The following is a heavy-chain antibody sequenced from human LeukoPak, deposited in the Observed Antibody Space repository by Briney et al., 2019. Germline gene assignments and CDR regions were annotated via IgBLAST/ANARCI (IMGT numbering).Heavy chain of an antibody. V-gene: IGHV3-7*01. D-gene: IGHD6-13*01. CDR1: GFTFSSYW. CDR2: IKQDGSEK. Sequence: QSGVSLRLSCAASGFTFSSYWMSWVRQAPGKGLEWVANIKQDGSEKYYVDSVKGRFTISRDNAKNSLYLQMNSLRAEDTAVYYCAREIAAAGTVHFDYWGQGTLVTVSS. CDR3: AREIAAAGTVHFDY. J-gene: IGHJ4*02.